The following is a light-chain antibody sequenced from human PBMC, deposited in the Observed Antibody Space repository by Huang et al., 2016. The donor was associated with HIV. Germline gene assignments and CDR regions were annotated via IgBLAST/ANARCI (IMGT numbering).Light chain of an antibody. CDR1: RDVGDT. J-gene: IGKJ1*01. CDR2: GAS. Sequence: EVAMTQSPVTLSVSPGERVALSCRASRDVGDTVAWYQHKPGQPPRLLIYGASSRANGVPARFSGSGSGTEFTLTISNMQSEDFAVYYCQQYNNWPRFGQGTKVEIK. V-gene: IGKV3-15*01. CDR3: QQYNNWPR.